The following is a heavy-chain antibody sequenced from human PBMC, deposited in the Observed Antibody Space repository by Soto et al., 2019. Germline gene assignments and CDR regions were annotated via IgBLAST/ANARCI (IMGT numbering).Heavy chain of an antibody. J-gene: IGHJ6*03. CDR3: ARQVAARQYYYYYYMDV. Sequence: QLQLQESGPGLVKPSETLSLTCTVSGGSISSSSYYWGWIRQPPGKGLEWIGSIYYSGSTYYNPSLKSRVTISVDTSKNQFSLKLSSVTAADTAVYYCARQVAARQYYYYYYMDVWGKGTTVTVSS. CDR1: GGSISSSSYY. V-gene: IGHV4-39*01. CDR2: IYYSGST. D-gene: IGHD6-6*01.